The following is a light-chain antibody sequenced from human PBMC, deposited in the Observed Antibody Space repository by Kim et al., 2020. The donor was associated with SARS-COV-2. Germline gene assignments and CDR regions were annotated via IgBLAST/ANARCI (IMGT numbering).Light chain of an antibody. J-gene: IGLJ2*01. CDR2: DVS. CDR1: SSDVGGYNY. CDR3: SSYTSSSTLI. V-gene: IGLV2-14*03. Sequence: QSALTQPASVSGSPGQSITISCTGTSSDVGGYNYVSWYQQHPGKAPNLLIYDVSKRPSGVSHRFSGSKSGNTASLTISGLQAEDEADYYCSSYTSSSTLIFGGGTQLTVL.